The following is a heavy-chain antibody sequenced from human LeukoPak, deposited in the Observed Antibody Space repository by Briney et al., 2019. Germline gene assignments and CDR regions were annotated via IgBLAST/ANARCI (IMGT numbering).Heavy chain of an antibody. CDR2: ISWNGGFM. J-gene: IGHJ4*02. V-gene: IGHV3-9*01. CDR3: AKVRGTYSSGFYFDS. D-gene: IGHD6-19*01. Sequence: GGSLRLSCAASGFKFDAYAIHWVRQPPGKGLEWVSIISWNGGFMDYADSVKGRFTISRDNVQNSVYLDMNSLRPEDTAFYFCAKVRGTYSSGFYFDSWGQGTPVTVSS. CDR1: GFKFDAYA.